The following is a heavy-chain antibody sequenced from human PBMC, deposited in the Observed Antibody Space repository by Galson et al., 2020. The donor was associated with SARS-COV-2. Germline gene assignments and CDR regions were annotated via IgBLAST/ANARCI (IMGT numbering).Heavy chain of an antibody. CDR1: GFTFSSYD. D-gene: IGHD3-9*01. Sequence: GESLKISCAASGFTFSSYDMHWVRKATAKGLEWVSAIGTAVDPYYPGSVKGRFTISRENAKNSLYLQMNSLRAGDTAVYYCARSNRNYDILTGYIGVGAFDIWGQGTMVTVSS. V-gene: IGHV3-13*05. J-gene: IGHJ3*02. CDR2: IGTAVDP. CDR3: ARSNRNYDILTGYIGVGAFDI.